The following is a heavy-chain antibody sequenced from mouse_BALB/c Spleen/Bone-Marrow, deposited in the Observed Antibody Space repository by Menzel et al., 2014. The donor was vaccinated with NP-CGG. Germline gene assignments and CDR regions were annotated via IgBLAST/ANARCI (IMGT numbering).Heavy chain of an antibody. J-gene: IGHJ2*01. D-gene: IGHD2-1*01. CDR3: ERSGYFGNYPYFDY. Sequence: QVQLQQPGPELVKPGASVKISCKASGYSFTSYYIHWVKQRPGQGLEWIGWIFPGSGNTKYNEKFKGKATLTADTSSSTAYMQLSRLTSGESADYFCERSGYFGNYPYFDYWGQGTTLTVSS. CDR2: IFPGSGNT. CDR1: GYSFTSYY. V-gene: IGHV1-66*01.